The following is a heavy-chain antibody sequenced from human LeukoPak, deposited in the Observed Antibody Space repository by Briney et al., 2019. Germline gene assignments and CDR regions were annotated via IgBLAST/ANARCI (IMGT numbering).Heavy chain of an antibody. CDR3: ARVVPGGVTHDRRYFDL. V-gene: IGHV1-18*01. CDR1: GYSLITYG. CDR2: INTYNGNT. D-gene: IGHD3-10*01. Sequence: ASVKVSCKASGYSLITYGISWVRQAPGQGLEWMGWINTYNGNTNYGQNLQGRVTMTTDTSTSTAYMELRSLRFDDTAIYYCARVVPGGVTHDRRYFDLWGRGTLVTVSS. J-gene: IGHJ2*01.